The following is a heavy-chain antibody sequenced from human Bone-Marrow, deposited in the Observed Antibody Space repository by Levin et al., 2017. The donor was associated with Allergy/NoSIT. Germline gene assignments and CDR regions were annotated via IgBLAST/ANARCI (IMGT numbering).Heavy chain of an antibody. CDR3: ARGELGSGYLFDY. D-gene: IGHD5-12*01. CDR2: MYPNSDNA. CDR1: GYTFTSFD. J-gene: IGHJ4*02. Sequence: GASVKVSCKTSGYTFTSFDINWVRQATGQGLEWMGWMYPNSDNAGYAQKFQGRVTMTRNTSISTAYMALSSLRSEDTAIYYCARGELGSGYLFDYWGKGTLVTVSS. V-gene: IGHV1-8*01.